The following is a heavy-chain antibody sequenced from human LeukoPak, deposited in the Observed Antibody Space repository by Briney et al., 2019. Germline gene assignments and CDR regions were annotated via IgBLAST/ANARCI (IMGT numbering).Heavy chain of an antibody. CDR3: ARVLFKPHYDPGSWYYYMDV. D-gene: IGHD4-17*01. J-gene: IGHJ6*03. Sequence: ASVKVSCKASGYTFTGYYMHWVRQAPGQGLEWMGWINPNSGGTNYAQKFQGRVTMTRDTSISTAYMELSRLRSDDTAVYYCARVLFKPHYDPGSWYYYMDVWGKGTTVTVSS. CDR1: GYTFTGYY. V-gene: IGHV1-2*02. CDR2: INPNSGGT.